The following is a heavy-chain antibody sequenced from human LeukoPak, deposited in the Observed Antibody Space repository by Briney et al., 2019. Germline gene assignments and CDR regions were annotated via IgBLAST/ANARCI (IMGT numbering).Heavy chain of an antibody. D-gene: IGHD6-19*01. V-gene: IGHV4-59*01. CDR1: GGSIRSYY. CDR3: ARDKATGYSSGWSYYYYGMDV. CDR2: IYYSGST. J-gene: IGHJ6*02. Sequence: SETLSLTCTVSGGSIRSYYWSWIRQPPGKGLEWIGYIYYSGSTNYNPSLKSRVTISVDTSKNQFSLKLSSVTAADTAVYYCARDKATGYSSGWSYYYYGMDVWGQGTTVTVSS.